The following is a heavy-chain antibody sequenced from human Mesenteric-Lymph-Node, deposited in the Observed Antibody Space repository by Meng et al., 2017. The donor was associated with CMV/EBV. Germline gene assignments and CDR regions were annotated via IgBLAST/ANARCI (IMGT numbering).Heavy chain of an antibody. J-gene: IGHJ6*02. CDR3: ARPIGAQKMFHYGMDV. D-gene: IGHD3-10*02. CDR2: IYPGDSDT. Sequence: GGSLRLSCKGSGYSFTSYWIGWVRQLPGKGLEWMGIIYPGDSDTRYSPSFQGQVTISADKSISTAYLQWSSVKASDTAMYYCARPIGAQKMFHYGMDVWGQGTTVTVSS. V-gene: IGHV5-51*01. CDR1: GYSFTSYW.